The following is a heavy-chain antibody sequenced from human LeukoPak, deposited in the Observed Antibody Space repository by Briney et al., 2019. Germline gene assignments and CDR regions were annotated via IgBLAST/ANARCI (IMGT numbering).Heavy chain of an antibody. CDR1: GYTFTSYD. D-gene: IGHD1-26*01. CDR2: MNPNSGNT. CDR3: ASALSGGRSESIDG. V-gene: IGHV1-8*01. J-gene: IGHJ6*02. Sequence: ASVKVSCKASGYTFTSYDINWVRQATGRGLEWMGWMNPNSGNTGFAQRYQGRVTMTRNTSISTAYMELSSLRSQDTAVYYCASALSGGRSESIDGLGQGTTVTVSS.